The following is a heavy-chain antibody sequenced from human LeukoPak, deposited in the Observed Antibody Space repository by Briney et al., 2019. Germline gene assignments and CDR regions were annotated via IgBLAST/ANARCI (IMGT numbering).Heavy chain of an antibody. CDR2: ISSSLNM. V-gene: IGHV3-21*01. Sequence: GGSLRPSCVASGFTFGGYTINWVRLAPGKGLEWVSSISSSLNMYFAESVKGRFTISRDSAGNSVSLQLNSLRAEDTAVYYCARDSDGVLDYWGQGTLVTVSS. J-gene: IGHJ4*02. D-gene: IGHD3-10*01. CDR3: ARDSDGVLDY. CDR1: GFTFGGYT.